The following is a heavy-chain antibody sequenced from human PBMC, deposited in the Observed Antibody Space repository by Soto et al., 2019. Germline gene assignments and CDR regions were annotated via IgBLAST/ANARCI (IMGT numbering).Heavy chain of an antibody. Sequence: SVKVSCKASGYTFTHFYITWVRQAPGQGPEWMGAISPHNFNTNYAQKFRGSVTLTTEKSTNTAYMDLRAEDTALYYCAKLQAYSYGHGAYFDYWGQGTLVTVSS. CDR2: ISPHNFNT. J-gene: IGHJ4*02. V-gene: IGHV1-18*01. CDR3: AKLQAYSYGHGAYFDY. D-gene: IGHD5-18*01. CDR1: GYTFTHFY.